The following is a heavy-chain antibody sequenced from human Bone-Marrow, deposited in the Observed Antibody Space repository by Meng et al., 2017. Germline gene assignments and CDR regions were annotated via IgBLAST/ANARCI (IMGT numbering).Heavy chain of an antibody. D-gene: IGHD6-19*01. CDR3: ARVGDLIAVAGNDY. J-gene: IGHJ4*02. Sequence: GESLKISCAVSGFSFSNGWMNWVRQAPGKGLEWVSSISSSSSYIYYADSAKGRFTISRDNAKNSLYLQMNSLRAEDTAVYYCARVGDLIAVAGNDYWGQGTLVTVSS. CDR2: ISSSSSYI. CDR1: GFSFSNGW. V-gene: IGHV3-21*01.